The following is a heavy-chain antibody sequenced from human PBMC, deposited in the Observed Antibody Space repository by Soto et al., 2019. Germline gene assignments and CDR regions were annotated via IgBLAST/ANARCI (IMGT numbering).Heavy chain of an antibody. D-gene: IGHD3-10*01. CDR3: ARGAPTMVRGVITFDY. J-gene: IGHJ4*02. CDR1: GGSFSGYY. V-gene: IGHV4-34*01. CDR2: INHSGGT. Sequence: QVQLQQWGAGLLKPSETLSLTCAVYGGSFSGYYWSWIRQPPGKGLEWLGEINHSGGTNYNPSLKSRVTISVATSKNQCSLKLSSVTAADTAVYYCARGAPTMVRGVITFDYWGQGTLVTVSS.